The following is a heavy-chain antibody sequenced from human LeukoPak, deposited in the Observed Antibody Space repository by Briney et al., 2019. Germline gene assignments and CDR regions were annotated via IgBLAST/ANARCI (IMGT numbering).Heavy chain of an antibody. CDR3: ARRTSDQYCSSTSCYTGWFDP. Sequence: ASVKVSCTASGYTFTGYYMHWVRQAPGQGLEWMGWINPNSGGTNYAQKFQGRVTMTRDTSISTLYMEVSRLRSDDTAVYYCARRTSDQYCSSTSCYTGWFDPWGQGTLVTVSS. J-gene: IGHJ5*02. V-gene: IGHV1-2*02. CDR1: GYTFTGYY. D-gene: IGHD2-2*02. CDR2: INPNSGGT.